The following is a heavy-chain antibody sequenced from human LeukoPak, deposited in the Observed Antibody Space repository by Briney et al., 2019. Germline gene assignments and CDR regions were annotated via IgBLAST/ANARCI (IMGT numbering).Heavy chain of an antibody. Sequence: SETLSLTCTVSDGSITGYYCSWIRQPPGKGLQWIAYVYYTGRTIYYPSLESSVTISVDTSKTQFSLKLTSVTAADTAVYYCARHIPVSYDAFDLWGRGTTVTVSS. V-gene: IGHV4-59*08. J-gene: IGHJ3*01. CDR3: ARHIPVSYDAFDL. D-gene: IGHD6-19*01. CDR1: DGSITGYY. CDR2: VYYTGRT.